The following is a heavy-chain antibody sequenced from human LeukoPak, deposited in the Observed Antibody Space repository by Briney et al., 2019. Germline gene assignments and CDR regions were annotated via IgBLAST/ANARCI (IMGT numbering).Heavy chain of an antibody. CDR2: IYTSGST. V-gene: IGHV4-4*07. CDR1: GGSISSYY. J-gene: IGHJ5*02. D-gene: IGHD1-26*01. Sequence: SETLSLTCTVSGGSISSYYWSWIRQPAGKGLEWIGRIYTSGSTNYNPSLKSRVTMSVDTSKNQFSLKQSSVTAADTAVYYCARCIVGASYNWFDPWGQGTLVTVSS. CDR3: ARCIVGASYNWFDP.